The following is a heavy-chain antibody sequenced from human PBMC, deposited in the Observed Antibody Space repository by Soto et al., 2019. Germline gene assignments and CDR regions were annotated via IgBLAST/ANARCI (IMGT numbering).Heavy chain of an antibody. CDR1: GGSISYNY. J-gene: IGHJ4*02. D-gene: IGHD2-15*01. CDR3: ARSGGTYGTLDY. CDR2: MYYSGST. Sequence: SETLSLTCSVSGGSISYNYWNWIRQVPGKGLEWIAYMYYSGSTKYNPSLKSRVTISGDTSKNQVSLRLTSVTAADTAVYYCARSGGTYGTLDYWGEGTLVT. V-gene: IGHV4-59*12.